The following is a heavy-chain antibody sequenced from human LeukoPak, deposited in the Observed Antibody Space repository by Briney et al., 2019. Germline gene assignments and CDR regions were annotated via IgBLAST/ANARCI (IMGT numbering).Heavy chain of an antibody. J-gene: IGHJ4*02. D-gene: IGHD6-13*01. Sequence: PGWSLRLSCGASGFTFSSYWMSWVRQAPGKGLESVANIKQDGSEKYYVDSVKGRFTISRDNAKNSLYLQMNSLRAEDTAVYYCASYSSSWYYLDYWGQGTLVIVSS. V-gene: IGHV3-7*01. CDR1: GFTFSSYW. CDR3: ASYSSSWYYLDY. CDR2: IKQDGSEK.